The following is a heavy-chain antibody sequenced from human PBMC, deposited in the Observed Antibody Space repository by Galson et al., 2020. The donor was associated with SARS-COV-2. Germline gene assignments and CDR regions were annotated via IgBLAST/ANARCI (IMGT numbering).Heavy chain of an antibody. CDR2: ISTSGVT. CDR1: GFIFSDYY. J-gene: IGHJ4*02. D-gene: IGHD5-18*01. V-gene: IGHV3-11*03. CDR3: SNTLRGYSYGGF. Sequence: GSLKISCAASGFIFSDYYTSWIRQAPGKRPEWVSYISTSGVTEYADSVKGRFTISRDNAKNSAYLQMNSLRADDTAVYYCSNTLRGYSYGGFWGQGALVTVSS.